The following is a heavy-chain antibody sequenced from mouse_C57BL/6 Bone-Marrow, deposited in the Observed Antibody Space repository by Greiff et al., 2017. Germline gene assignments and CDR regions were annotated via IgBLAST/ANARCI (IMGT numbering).Heavy chain of an antibody. J-gene: IGHJ3*01. CDR1: GYAFSSYW. D-gene: IGHD2-4*01. Sequence: QVQLQQSGAELVKPGASVKISCKASGYAFSSYWMNWVKQRPGKGLEWIGQIYPGDGDTNYNGKFKGKATLTADKSSSTAYMQLSSLTSEDSAVYFCARSGPSYDYAAWCAYWGQGTLVTVSA. CDR2: IYPGDGDT. V-gene: IGHV1-80*01. CDR3: ARSGPSYDYAAWCAY.